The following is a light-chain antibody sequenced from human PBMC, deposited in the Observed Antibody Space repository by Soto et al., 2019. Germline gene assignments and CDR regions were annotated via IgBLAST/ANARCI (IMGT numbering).Light chain of an antibody. CDR3: QQYNYYSWT. V-gene: IGKV1-5*01. J-gene: IGKJ1*01. CDR2: DAS. Sequence: DIQMTQSPSTLSASVGDRVTITCRASQSISSWLAWYQQKPGKAPKLLIYDASSLESGVPSRFSGSGSGTEFTLTISSLQPDDFATYYCQQYNYYSWTFGQGTKVDIK. CDR1: QSISSW.